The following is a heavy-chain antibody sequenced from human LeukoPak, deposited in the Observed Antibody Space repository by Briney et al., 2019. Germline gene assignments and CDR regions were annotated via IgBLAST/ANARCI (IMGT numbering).Heavy chain of an antibody. D-gene: IGHD6-19*01. J-gene: IGHJ4*02. Sequence: RPGGSLRLSCAASGFTFDDYGMSWVRQAPGKGLEWVSGINWNGGSTGYADSVKGRFTISRDNAKNSLYLQINSLRAEDTALYYCAPTGIAVAGTGFDYWGQGTLVTVSS. V-gene: IGHV3-20*04. CDR2: INWNGGST. CDR3: APTGIAVAGTGFDY. CDR1: GFTFDDYG.